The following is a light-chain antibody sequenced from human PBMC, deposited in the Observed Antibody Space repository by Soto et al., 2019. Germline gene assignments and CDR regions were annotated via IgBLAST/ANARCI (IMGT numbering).Light chain of an antibody. CDR2: RDN. V-gene: IGLV1-44*01. CDR3: STWDDKLSTWL. J-gene: IGLJ3*02. CDR1: NSNVGSNF. Sequence: QAVVTQPPSASGTPGQRVTISCSGGNSNVGSNFVNWYQQLPGMAPKLLVYRDNQRPSGVPDRFSASKSGSSASLAISGLQSEDEADYHCSTWDDKLSTWLFGGGTKLTVL.